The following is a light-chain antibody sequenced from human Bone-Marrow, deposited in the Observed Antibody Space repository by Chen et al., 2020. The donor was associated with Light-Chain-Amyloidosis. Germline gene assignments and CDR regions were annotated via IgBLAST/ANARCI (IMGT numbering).Light chain of an antibody. CDR2: DAS. CDR1: QTITSY. J-gene: IGKJ2*04. V-gene: IGKV3-11*01. CDR3: QQRRSWPCS. Sequence: EIVLTQSPATLSLSPGERATLSCRASQTITSYLAWYQHKPGQPPRLLMYDASNRATDIPARFSGSGSGTDFTLTISSLEPEDFAIYYCQQRRSWPCSFGQGTKLEI.